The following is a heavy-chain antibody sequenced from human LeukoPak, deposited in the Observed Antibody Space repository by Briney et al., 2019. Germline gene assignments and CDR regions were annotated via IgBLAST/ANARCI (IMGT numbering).Heavy chain of an antibody. CDR1: GFTFSSYG. Sequence: PGGSLRLSCAASGFTFSSYGMHWVRQAPGKGLEWVAVISYDGSNKYYADSVKGRFTISRDNSKNTLYLQMNSLRAEDTAVYYCAKEESSDGDYFDYWGQGTLVTVSS. J-gene: IGHJ4*02. CDR2: ISYDGSNK. V-gene: IGHV3-30*18. CDR3: AKEESSDGDYFDY. D-gene: IGHD4-17*01.